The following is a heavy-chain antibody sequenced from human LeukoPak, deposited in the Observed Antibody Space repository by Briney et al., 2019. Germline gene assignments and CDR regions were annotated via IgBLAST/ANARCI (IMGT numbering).Heavy chain of an antibody. J-gene: IGHJ4*02. D-gene: IGHD5-12*01. CDR3: ARRLASHFDY. V-gene: IGHV4-59*08. Sequence: SETLSPICPVSGGSSSSYYWNWIRQPPGKGLEWIGYIYYTGSTNYNPSLKSRVTISLDTSKSQFSLKLSSVTAADTAVYYCARRLASHFDYWGEGTLVTVSS. CDR2: IYYTGST. CDR1: GGSSSSYY.